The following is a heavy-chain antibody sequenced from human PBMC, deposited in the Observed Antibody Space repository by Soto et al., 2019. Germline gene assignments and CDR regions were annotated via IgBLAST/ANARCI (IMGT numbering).Heavy chain of an antibody. Sequence: PGGSLRLSCAASGFTFSSYGMHWVRQAPGKGLEWVAVISYDGSNKYYADSVKGRFTISRDNSKNTLYLQMNSLRAEDTAVYYCAKDRQYYDYIWGQTSGFDYWGQGTLVTVSS. CDR2: ISYDGSNK. D-gene: IGHD3-16*01. J-gene: IGHJ4*02. CDR3: AKDRQYYDYIWGQTSGFDY. V-gene: IGHV3-30*18. CDR1: GFTFSSYG.